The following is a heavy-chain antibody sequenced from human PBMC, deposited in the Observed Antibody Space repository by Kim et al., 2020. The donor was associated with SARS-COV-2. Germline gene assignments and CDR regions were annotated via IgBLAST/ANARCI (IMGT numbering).Heavy chain of an antibody. CDR1: GGSFSGYY. J-gene: IGHJ6*02. D-gene: IGHD1-26*01. V-gene: IGHV4-34*01. CDR2: INHSGST. CDR3: ASPTYFDGSYYYGMDV. Sequence: SETLSLTCAVYGGSFSGYYWSWIRQPPGKGLEWIGEINHSGSTNYNPSLKSRVTISVDTSKNQFSLKLSSVTAADTAVYYCASPTYFDGSYYYGMDVWGQGTTVTVSS.